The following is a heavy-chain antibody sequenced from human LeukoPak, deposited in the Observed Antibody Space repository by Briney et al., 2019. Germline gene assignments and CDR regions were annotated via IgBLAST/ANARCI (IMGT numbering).Heavy chain of an antibody. D-gene: IGHD3-10*01. V-gene: IGHV3-30*18. CDR2: ISYDGSNK. J-gene: IGHJ4*02. CDR3: AKDLGPYGSGSFFDY. Sequence: GRSLRLSCAASGFTFSSYGMHWVRQAPGKGLEWVAVISYDGSNKYYADSVKGRFTISRDNSKNTLYLQMNSLRAEDTAVYYCAKDLGPYGSGSFFDYWGQGTLVTVSS. CDR1: GFTFSSYG.